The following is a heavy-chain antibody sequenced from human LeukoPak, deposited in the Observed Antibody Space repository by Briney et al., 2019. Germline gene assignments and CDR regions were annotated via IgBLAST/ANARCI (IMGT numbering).Heavy chain of an antibody. CDR2: IYSGGST. D-gene: IGHD3-9*01. J-gene: IGHJ4*02. V-gene: IGHV3-66*01. CDR3: VNSDILTGYGFDY. Sequence: GGSLRLSCAASGFTVSSNYMSWVRQAPGKGLEWVSVIYSGGSTYYADSVKGRFTISRDNSKNTLYLQMNSLRAEDTAVYYCVNSDILTGYGFDYWGQGTLVTVSS. CDR1: GFTVSSNY.